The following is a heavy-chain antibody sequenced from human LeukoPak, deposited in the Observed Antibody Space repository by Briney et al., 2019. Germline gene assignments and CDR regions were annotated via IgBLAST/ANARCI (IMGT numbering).Heavy chain of an antibody. D-gene: IGHD3-10*02. CDR2: ISAYNGNT. V-gene: IGHV1-18*01. CDR3: ARDMLRGEDGMDV. Sequence: ASVKVSCKASGYSFTNYGITWVRQAPGQGLEWMGWISAYNGNTNYAQKLQGRVTMTTDTSTSTAYMELRSLRSDDTAVYYCARDMLRGEDGMDVWGQGTTVTVSS. J-gene: IGHJ6*02. CDR1: GYSFTNYG.